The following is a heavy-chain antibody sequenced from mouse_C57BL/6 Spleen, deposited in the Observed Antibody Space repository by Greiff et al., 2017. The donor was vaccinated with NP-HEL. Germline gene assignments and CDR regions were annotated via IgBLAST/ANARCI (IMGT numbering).Heavy chain of an antibody. Sequence: QVQLQQSGPELVKPGASVKISCKASGYAFSSSWMNWVKQRPGKGLEWIGRIYPGDGDTNYNGKFKGKATLTADKSSSTAYMQLSSLTSEDSAVYFCARSYYGSSAVYFDYWGQGTTLTVSS. CDR2: IYPGDGDT. J-gene: IGHJ2*01. V-gene: IGHV1-82*01. CDR3: ARSYYGSSAVYFDY. CDR1: GYAFSSSW. D-gene: IGHD1-1*01.